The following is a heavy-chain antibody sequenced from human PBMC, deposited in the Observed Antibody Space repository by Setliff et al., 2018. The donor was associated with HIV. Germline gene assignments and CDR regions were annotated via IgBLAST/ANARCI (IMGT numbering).Heavy chain of an antibody. CDR2: ISTDGTNI. CDR1: GFTLSGYW. J-gene: IGHJ4*02. V-gene: IGHV3-74*03. D-gene: IGHD6-19*01. Sequence: GESLKISCAASGFTLSGYWMHWFRQVPGKGLLWVSRISTDGTNIKYADSVKGRFTISRDNAKNSLYLQMNSLRAEDTAVYYCARLFRGWANDYWGQGTLVTVSS. CDR3: ARLFRGWANDY.